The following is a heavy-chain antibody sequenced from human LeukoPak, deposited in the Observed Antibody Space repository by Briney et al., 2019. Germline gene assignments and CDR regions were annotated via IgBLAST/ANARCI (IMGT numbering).Heavy chain of an antibody. CDR2: TIPIFGTA. D-gene: IGHD3-22*01. V-gene: IGHV1-69*13. CDR3: ARPSGPGYYDSSGYLFDL. Sequence: GASVKVSCKASGGTFSSYAISWVRQAPGQGLEWMGGTIPIFGTANYAQKFQGRVTITADESTSTAYMELSSLRSEDTAVYYCARPSGPGYYDSSGYLFDLWGRGTLVTVSS. CDR1: GGTFSSYA. J-gene: IGHJ2*01.